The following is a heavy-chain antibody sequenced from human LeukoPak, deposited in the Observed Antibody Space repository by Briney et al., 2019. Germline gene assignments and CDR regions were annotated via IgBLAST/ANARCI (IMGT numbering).Heavy chain of an antibody. CDR3: ARLANYDFWNGPYPHDAFDI. Sequence: PSETPSLTCTVSGGSFSTYYWSWIRQPPGKGLEWIGYIYYSGSTSYNPSLKSRVTISVDTSKNQFSLKLSSVTAADTAVYYCARLANYDFWNGPYPHDAFDIWGQGTMVTVSS. J-gene: IGHJ3*02. V-gene: IGHV4-59*08. CDR1: GGSFSTYY. CDR2: IYYSGST. D-gene: IGHD3-3*01.